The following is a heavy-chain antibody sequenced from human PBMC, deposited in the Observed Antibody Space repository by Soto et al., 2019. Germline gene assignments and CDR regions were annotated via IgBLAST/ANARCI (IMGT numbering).Heavy chain of an antibody. CDR3: AKDRTTLGLTELDY. CDR1: GFTFSNYA. V-gene: IGHV3-23*01. D-gene: IGHD1-1*01. J-gene: IGHJ4*02. Sequence: GGSLRLSCVASGFTFSNYAMSWVRQTPGKGLEWVSGITNGGGQRTFYAESVKGRFTISRDNSKNTVYLQMNSLRADDTAEYFCAKDRTTLGLTELDYWGQGTLVTVSS. CDR2: ITNGGGQRT.